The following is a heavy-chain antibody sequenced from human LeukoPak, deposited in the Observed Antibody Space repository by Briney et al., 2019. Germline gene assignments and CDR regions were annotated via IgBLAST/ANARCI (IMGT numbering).Heavy chain of an antibody. CDR1: GFIFSSYG. V-gene: IGHV3-33*01. CDR2: IWYDGSNK. Sequence: PGGSLRLSCAASGFIFSSYGIHWVRQAPGKGLEWVALIWYDGSNKYYSASVKGRFTISRDHSKNTVILQMSSPRAEDTGVYYCARDLHGSGSYGTFDYWGQGTLVTVSS. J-gene: IGHJ4*02. D-gene: IGHD3-10*01. CDR3: ARDLHGSGSYGTFDY.